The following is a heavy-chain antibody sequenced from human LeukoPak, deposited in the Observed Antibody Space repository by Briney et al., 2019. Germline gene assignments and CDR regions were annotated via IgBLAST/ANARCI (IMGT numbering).Heavy chain of an antibody. V-gene: IGHV3-74*01. Sequence: GGSLRLSCAASGFTFTPYWMYWVRQPPGKGLMWVSRINSDASTTTYADFVKGRFTISRDNAKSTLYLQMNSLRAEDTAVYYCVRGGVGITGLDYWGQGTLVTVSS. CDR2: INSDASTT. CDR1: GFTFTPYW. J-gene: IGHJ4*02. CDR3: VRGGVGITGLDY. D-gene: IGHD2-8*02.